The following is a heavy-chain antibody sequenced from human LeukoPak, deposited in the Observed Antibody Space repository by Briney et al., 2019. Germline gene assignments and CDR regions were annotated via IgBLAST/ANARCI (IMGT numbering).Heavy chain of an antibody. V-gene: IGHV3-21*01. Sequence: GGSLRLSCAASGFTFSSYSMNWVRQAPGKGLEWVSSISSSSSYIYYADSVKGRFTISRDNAKNSLYLQMNSLRAEDTAVYYCARDSSRGYCSSTSCTPDWYFDLWGRGTLVTVSS. CDR2: ISSSSSYI. CDR1: GFTFSSYS. CDR3: ARDSSRGYCSSTSCTPDWYFDL. J-gene: IGHJ2*01. D-gene: IGHD2-2*01.